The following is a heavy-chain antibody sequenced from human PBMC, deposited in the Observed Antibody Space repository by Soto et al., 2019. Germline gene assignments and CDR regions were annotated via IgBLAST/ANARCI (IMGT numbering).Heavy chain of an antibody. Sequence: ASVKGSCKASGYTFTIYGISWVRQAPGQGLEWMGWISAYNGNTNYAQKLQGRVTMTTDTSTSTAYMELRSLRSDDTAVYYCARTLPDIVVVVAATLPPDYWGQGTLVTVSS. J-gene: IGHJ4*02. V-gene: IGHV1-18*01. D-gene: IGHD2-15*01. CDR3: ARTLPDIVVVVAATLPPDY. CDR2: ISAYNGNT. CDR1: GYTFTIYG.